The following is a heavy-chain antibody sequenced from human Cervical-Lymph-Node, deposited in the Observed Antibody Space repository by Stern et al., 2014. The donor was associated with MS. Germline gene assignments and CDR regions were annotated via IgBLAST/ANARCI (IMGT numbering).Heavy chain of an antibody. Sequence: VQLVESGGGVVQPGRSLRLSCAASGFSFSRYAMHWVRPAPGKGLEWVALIWKDGSNPYYADSVTGRFTISRDNFKNTLYLQMNSLRAEDTAVYYCASAYSSSHYYFDYWGQGTLVTVSS. D-gene: IGHD6-13*01. CDR3: ASAYSSSHYYFDY. CDR1: GFSFSRYA. CDR2: IWKDGSNP. V-gene: IGHV3-33*01. J-gene: IGHJ4*02.